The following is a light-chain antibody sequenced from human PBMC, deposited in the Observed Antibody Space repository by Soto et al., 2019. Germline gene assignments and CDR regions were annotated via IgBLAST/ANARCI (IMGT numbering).Light chain of an antibody. V-gene: IGKV3-20*01. CDR1: QSVSNSY. CDR2: DAS. Sequence: EIVLTKSPGTLSRSPGERATLSCRASQSVSNSYLAGYQQKPGQAPRLLIYDASNRATGIPARFSGSGSGTDVTLTISRLEPEDLAVYYCQQYGSSSITVGQGTRLEIK. CDR3: QQYGSSSIT. J-gene: IGKJ5*01.